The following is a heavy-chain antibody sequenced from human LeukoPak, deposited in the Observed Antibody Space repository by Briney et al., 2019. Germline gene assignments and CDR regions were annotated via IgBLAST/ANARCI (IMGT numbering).Heavy chain of an antibody. CDR1: GYSFTSYW. CDR2: IYPGDSDT. Sequence: GESLKISCKGSGYSFTSYWIGWVRQMHGKGLEWMGIIYPGDSDTRYSPSFQGQVTISADKSISTAYLQWSSLKASDTAMYYCARLDQPYYYDSSGYTYYFDYWGQGTLVTVSS. J-gene: IGHJ4*02. CDR3: ARLDQPYYYDSSGYTYYFDY. V-gene: IGHV5-51*01. D-gene: IGHD3-22*01.